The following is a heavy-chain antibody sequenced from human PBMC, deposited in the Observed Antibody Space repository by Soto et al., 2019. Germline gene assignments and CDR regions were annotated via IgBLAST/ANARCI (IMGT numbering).Heavy chain of an antibody. CDR1: GFTFSSDA. V-gene: IGHV3-23*01. J-gene: IGHJ4*02. CDR3: AKAFYGSGSYYEHFDY. CDR2: ISGSGGST. D-gene: IGHD3-10*01. Sequence: HPGGSLRLSCAASGFTFSSDAMSWVRQAPGKGLEWVSAISGSGGSTYYADSVKGRFTISRDNSKNTLYLQMNSLRAEDTAVYYCAKAFYGSGSYYEHFDYWGRGTLVTVSS.